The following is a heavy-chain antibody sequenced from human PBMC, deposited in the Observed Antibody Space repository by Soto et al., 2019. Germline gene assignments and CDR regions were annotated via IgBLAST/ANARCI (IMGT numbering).Heavy chain of an antibody. D-gene: IGHD3-16*01. J-gene: IGHJ5*02. V-gene: IGHV1-18*04. CDR1: GYTFTSYG. CDR3: ARDLGIMITFGGWGWFDP. Sequence: QVQLVQSGAEVKKPGASVKVSCKASGYTFTSYGISWVRQAPGQGLEWMGWISAYNGNTNYAQKLQGRVTMTTDTSTSTAYMELRSLRSDDTAVYYCARDLGIMITFGGWGWFDPWGQGTLVTVSS. CDR2: ISAYNGNT.